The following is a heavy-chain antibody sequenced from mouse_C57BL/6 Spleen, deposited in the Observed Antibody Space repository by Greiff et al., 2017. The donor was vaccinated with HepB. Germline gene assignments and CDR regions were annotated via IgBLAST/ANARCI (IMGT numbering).Heavy chain of an antibody. D-gene: IGHD4-1*01. J-gene: IGHJ2*01. V-gene: IGHV5-17*01. Sequence: EVQLVESGGGLVTPGGSLKLSCAASGFTFSDYGMHWVRQAPAKGLAWVAYISSGSSTIYYADKVKGRFTISRDNTKNTLFLQMTRLRSEDTAMYYWARTGTLDFDYGGQGTTLTVAS. CDR2: ISSGSSTI. CDR3: ARTGTLDFDY. CDR1: GFTFSDYG.